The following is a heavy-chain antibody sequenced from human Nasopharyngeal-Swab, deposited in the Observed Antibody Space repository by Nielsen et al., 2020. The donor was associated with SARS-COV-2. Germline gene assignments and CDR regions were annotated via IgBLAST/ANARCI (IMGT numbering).Heavy chain of an antibody. CDR1: GYTFTSYY. D-gene: IGHD1-1*01. V-gene: IGHV1-46*01. Sequence: ASVKVSCKASGYTFTSYYMHWVRQAPGQGLEWMGIINPSGGSTSYAQKFQGRVTMTRDTSTSTVYMALSSLRSEDTAVYYCARDTTGTTKFDYWGQGTLVTVSS. CDR2: INPSGGST. CDR3: ARDTTGTTKFDY. J-gene: IGHJ4*02.